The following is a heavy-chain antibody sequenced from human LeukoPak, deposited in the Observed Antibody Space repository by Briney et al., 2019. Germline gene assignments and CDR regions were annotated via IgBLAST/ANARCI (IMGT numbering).Heavy chain of an antibody. CDR3: ARGTNMYYYDSSGYPYLDY. J-gene: IGHJ4*02. V-gene: IGHV4-30-2*01. D-gene: IGHD3-22*01. Sequence: TSETLSLTCAVSGGSISSGGYSWSWIRQPPGKGLEWIGYIYHSGSTYYNPSLKSRVTISVDRSKNQFSLKLSSVIAADTAVYYCARGTNMYYYDSSGYPYLDYWGQGTLVTVSS. CDR2: IYHSGST. CDR1: GGSISSGGYS.